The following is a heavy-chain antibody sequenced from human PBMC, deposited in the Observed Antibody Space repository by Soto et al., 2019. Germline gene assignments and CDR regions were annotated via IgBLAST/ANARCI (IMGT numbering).Heavy chain of an antibody. V-gene: IGHV1-8*02. Sequence: ASVKVSCKASGYTFTSYYMHWVRQATGQGLEWMGWMNPYSGNTGYAQKFQGRVTMTRNTSISTAYMELRSLRSDDTAVYYCARDRRGLGSYIQRVGDYWGQGTLVTVSS. J-gene: IGHJ4*02. D-gene: IGHD3-10*01. CDR1: GYTFTSYY. CDR2: MNPYSGNT. CDR3: ARDRRGLGSYIQRVGDY.